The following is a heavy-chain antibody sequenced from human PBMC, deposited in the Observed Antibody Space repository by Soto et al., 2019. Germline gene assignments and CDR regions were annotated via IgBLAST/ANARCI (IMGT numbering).Heavy chain of an antibody. CDR3: ARDRFLAAREYYYYYYDMDV. J-gene: IGHJ6*03. V-gene: IGHV1-69*04. CDR1: GGTFSSYT. D-gene: IGHD6-6*01. CDR2: IIPILGIA. Sequence: SVKVSCKASGGTFSSYTISWVRQAPGQGLEWMGRIIPILGIANYAQKFQGRVTITADKSTSTAYMELSSLRSEDTAVYYCARDRFLAAREYYYYYYDMDVWGKGTTVTVSS.